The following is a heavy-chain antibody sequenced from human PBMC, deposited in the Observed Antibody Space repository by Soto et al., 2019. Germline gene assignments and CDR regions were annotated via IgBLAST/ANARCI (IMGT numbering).Heavy chain of an antibody. CDR3: ASDKRGDDRRTGLAYAFDI. CDR2: IYYSGGT. V-gene: IGHV4-31*03. Sequence: SETLSLTCTVSGCSISSGGNYWSWIRQHPGKCLGLIGYIYYSGGTYYNPSLKSRVTISVDTAKNQFSLKLSSVTAAGTAVYYWASDKRGDDRRTGLAYAFDIWGQGTMGTVS. J-gene: IGHJ3*02. CDR1: GCSISSGGNY. D-gene: IGHD2-21*01.